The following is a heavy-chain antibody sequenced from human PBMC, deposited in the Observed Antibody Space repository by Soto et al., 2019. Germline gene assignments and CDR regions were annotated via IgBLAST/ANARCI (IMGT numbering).Heavy chain of an antibody. CDR2: ISASSSSI. V-gene: IGHV3-21*01. J-gene: IGHJ3*02. D-gene: IGHD1-20*01. CDR1: GFNFITYS. Sequence: DVQLVESGGGLVKPGGSLRPSCAASGFNFITYSMNWVRQAPGKGLEWVSSISASSSSIHYAESVKGRFTVSRDNAKNSLYLQMNSLRAEDTALYYCVRDAYNRDAFDIWGQGTIVTVSS. CDR3: VRDAYNRDAFDI.